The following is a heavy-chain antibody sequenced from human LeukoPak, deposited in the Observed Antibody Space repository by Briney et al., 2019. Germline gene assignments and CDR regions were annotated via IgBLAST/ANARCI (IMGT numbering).Heavy chain of an antibody. CDR2: VYYSGST. J-gene: IGHJ4*02. Sequence: SETLSLTCTVSGGSISSYYWSWIRQPPGKGLEWIGYVYYSGSTNYNPSLKSRVTISVDTSKNQFSLKLSSVTAADTAVYYCASLPGTHLGGWGQGTLVTVSS. CDR1: GGSISSYY. CDR3: ASLPGTHLGG. V-gene: IGHV4-59*08. D-gene: IGHD2-2*01.